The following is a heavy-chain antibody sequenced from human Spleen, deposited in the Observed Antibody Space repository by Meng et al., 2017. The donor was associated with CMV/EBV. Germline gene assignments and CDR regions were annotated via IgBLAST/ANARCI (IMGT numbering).Heavy chain of an antibody. CDR2: IRYDGSNK. J-gene: IGHJ4*02. V-gene: IGHV3-30*02. Sequence: GGSLRLSCTASGFSFMTYGMNWVRQAPGKGLEWVALIRYDGSNKYYADSVKGRFTISRDTSKNTLYLQMNSLRAEDTAVYYCAKENNWNYFDYWGQGTLVTVSS. CDR1: GFSFMTYG. D-gene: IGHD1-20*01. CDR3: AKENNWNYFDY.